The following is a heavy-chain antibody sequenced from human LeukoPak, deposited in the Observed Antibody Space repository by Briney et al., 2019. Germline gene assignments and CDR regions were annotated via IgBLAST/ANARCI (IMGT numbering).Heavy chain of an antibody. D-gene: IGHD6-25*01. CDR3: ARTYAAETEAPKPFDP. CDR2: INHSGST. J-gene: IGHJ5*02. CDR1: GGSFSAYY. Sequence: PSETLSLTCAVYGGSFSAYYWSWIRQPPGRGLEWIGEINHSGSTNYNPSLKSRVTISVDTSKNQFSLKLSSVTAADTAVYYCARTYAAETEAPKPFDPWGQGTLVTASS. V-gene: IGHV4-34*01.